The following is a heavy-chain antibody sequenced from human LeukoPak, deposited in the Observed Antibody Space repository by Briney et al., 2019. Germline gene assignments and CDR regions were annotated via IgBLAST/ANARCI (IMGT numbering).Heavy chain of an antibody. CDR3: ARGLKVTKVQLERRPFDY. D-gene: IGHD1-1*01. CDR2: IIPIFGTA. J-gene: IGHJ4*02. Sequence: ASVKVSCKASGGTFSSYAISWVRQAPGQGLEWMGGIIPIFGTANYAQKFQGRVTMTRDTSTSTVYMELSSLRSEDTAVYYCARGLKVTKVQLERRPFDYWGQGTLVTVSS. V-gene: IGHV1-69*05. CDR1: GGTFSSYA.